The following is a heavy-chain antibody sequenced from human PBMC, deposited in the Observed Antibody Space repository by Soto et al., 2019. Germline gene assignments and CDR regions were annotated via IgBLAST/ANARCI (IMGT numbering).Heavy chain of an antibody. CDR2: IYHSGST. V-gene: IGHV4-4*02. CDR1: GTSISSSNS. D-gene: IGHD3-10*01. J-gene: IGHJ6*02. CDR3: AREGGYYGTGTHPAGYYYYGMDV. Sequence: PADTLSFTGAVFGTSISSSNSSSWARQPPGKGLEWIGAIYHSGSTNYTPSLKSRVTISVDKSKTPFSLKLSSVTAADTAVYYCAREGGYYGTGTHPAGYYYYGMDVWGQGTTVTVSS.